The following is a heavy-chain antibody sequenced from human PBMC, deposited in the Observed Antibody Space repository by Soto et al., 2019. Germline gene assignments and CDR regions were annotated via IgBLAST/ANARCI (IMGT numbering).Heavy chain of an antibody. Sequence: QVQLVQSGAEVKKPGASVKVSCKASGYTFTSYDINWVRQATGQGLEWMGWMNTNSGNTGYAQKFQGRVTMTRNTSISTAYMELSSLRSEDTAVYYCARGSNYYGDDLFDYWGQGTLVTVSS. D-gene: IGHD4-17*01. CDR3: ARGSNYYGDDLFDY. V-gene: IGHV1-8*01. CDR2: MNTNSGNT. J-gene: IGHJ4*02. CDR1: GYTFTSYD.